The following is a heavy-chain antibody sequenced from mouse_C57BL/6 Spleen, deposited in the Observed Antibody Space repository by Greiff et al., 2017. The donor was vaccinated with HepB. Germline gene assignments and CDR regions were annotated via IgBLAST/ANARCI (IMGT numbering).Heavy chain of an antibody. V-gene: IGHV1-72*01. CDR1: GYTFTSYW. D-gene: IGHD1-1*01. Sequence: QVQLQQSGAELVKPGASVKLSCKASGYTFTSYWMHWVKQRPGRGLEWIGRIDPNSGGTKYNEKFKSKATLTVDKPSSTAYMQLSSLTSEDSAVYYCARRVTTVVAHYAMDYWGQGTSVTVSS. CDR3: ARRVTTVVAHYAMDY. CDR2: IDPNSGGT. J-gene: IGHJ4*01.